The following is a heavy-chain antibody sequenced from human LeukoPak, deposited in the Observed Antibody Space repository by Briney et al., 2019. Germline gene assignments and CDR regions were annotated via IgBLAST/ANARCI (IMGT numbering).Heavy chain of an antibody. CDR2: IYYSGST. D-gene: IGHD4-17*01. CDR1: GGSISSGGYY. Sequence: SQTLSLTCTVSGGSISSGGYYWSWIRQHPGKGLEWIGYIYYSGSTYYNPSLKSRVTISVDTSKNQFSLKLSSVTAADTAVYYCARGPTTVTGFDYWGQGTLVTVSS. V-gene: IGHV4-31*03. J-gene: IGHJ4*02. CDR3: ARGPTTVTGFDY.